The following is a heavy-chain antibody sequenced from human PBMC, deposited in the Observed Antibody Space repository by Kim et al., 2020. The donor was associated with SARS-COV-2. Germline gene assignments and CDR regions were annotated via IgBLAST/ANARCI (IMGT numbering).Heavy chain of an antibody. CDR2: ISWNSGSI. CDR3: AKDSFITMVRGVSIDY. D-gene: IGHD3-10*01. CDR1: GFTFDDYA. V-gene: IGHV3-9*01. J-gene: IGHJ4*02. Sequence: GGSLRLFCAASGFTFDDYAMHWVRQAPGKGLEWVSGISWNSGSIGYADSVKGRFTISRDNAKNSLYLQMNSLRAEDTALYYCAKDSFITMVRGVSIDYWGQGTLVTVSS.